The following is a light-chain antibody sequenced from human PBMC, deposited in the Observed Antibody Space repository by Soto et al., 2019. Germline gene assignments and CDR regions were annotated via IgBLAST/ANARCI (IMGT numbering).Light chain of an antibody. J-gene: IGKJ4*01. CDR1: QDINKY. Sequence: DIQMTQSPSSLSASVGDRITITCQASQDINKYLTWYQQKLGKAPKLLIYDASNLQRGVPSRFSGSGSGTHFSLSISSLQTEDIATYYCQQSENGPLTFGGGTKVEIK. V-gene: IGKV1-33*01. CDR3: QQSENGPLT. CDR2: DAS.